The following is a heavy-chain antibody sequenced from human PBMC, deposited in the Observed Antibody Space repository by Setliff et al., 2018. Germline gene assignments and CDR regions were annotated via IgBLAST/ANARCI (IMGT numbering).Heavy chain of an antibody. D-gene: IGHD3-3*01. V-gene: IGHV1-69*04. CDR1: GATLSGVV. CDR2: FIPVLGKP. J-gene: IGHJ4*02. Sequence: GASVKVSCKASGATLSGVVFSWMRQAPGHGLEWMGRFIPVLGKPNYAPRFQGRLTITVDTSTGTSYMDLRSLRSDDTAIYYCATELRSPFWHFDLWGQGSLVTVSS. CDR3: ATELRSPFWHFDL.